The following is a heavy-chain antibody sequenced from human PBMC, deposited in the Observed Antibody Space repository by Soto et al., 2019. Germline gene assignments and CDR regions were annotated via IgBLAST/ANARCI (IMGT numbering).Heavy chain of an antibody. CDR2: IYYSVST. CDR3: ARGRRVLTDDTEKLEQ. Sequence: PSETLSLTCTVSVVSISSWFYYLSFIRQHPWKCLELIGYIYYSVSTYYNPSLKSRVTISLDKSKNQFSLKLSSVTSADKAVYYCARGRRVLTDDTEKLEQWGKRNLVTVSS. D-gene: IGHD5-18*01. CDR1: VVSISSWFYY. J-gene: IGHJ4*02. V-gene: IGHV4-31*03.